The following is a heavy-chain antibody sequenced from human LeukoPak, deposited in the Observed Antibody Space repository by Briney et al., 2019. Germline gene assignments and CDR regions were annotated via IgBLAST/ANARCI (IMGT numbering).Heavy chain of an antibody. CDR2: ISSSSSYI. CDR3: ARGRVGATVGAFDI. CDR1: GFTFSSYS. D-gene: IGHD1-26*01. V-gene: IGHV3-21*01. J-gene: IGHJ3*02. Sequence: GGSLRLSCAASGFTFSSYSMNWVRQAPGKGLEWVSSISSSSSYIYYADSVKGRFTISRDNAKNSLYLQMNSLRAEDTAVYYCARGRVGATVGAFDIWGQGTMVTVSS.